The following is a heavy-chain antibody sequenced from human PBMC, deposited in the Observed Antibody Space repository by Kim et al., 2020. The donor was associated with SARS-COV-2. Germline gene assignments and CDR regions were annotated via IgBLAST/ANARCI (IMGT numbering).Heavy chain of an antibody. CDR2: IYYSGST. CDR3: ARHSLRFLEWANWFDP. Sequence: SETLSLTCTVSGGSISSSSYYWGWIRQPPGMGLEWIGSIYYSGSTYDNPSLKSRVTISVDTSKNQFSLKLSSVTAADTAVYYCARHSLRFLEWANWFDPWGQGTLVTVSS. CDR1: GGSISSSSYY. D-gene: IGHD3-3*01. V-gene: IGHV4-39*01. J-gene: IGHJ5*02.